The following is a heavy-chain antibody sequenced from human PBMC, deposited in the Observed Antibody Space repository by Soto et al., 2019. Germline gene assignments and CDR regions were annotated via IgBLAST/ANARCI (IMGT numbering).Heavy chain of an antibody. J-gene: IGHJ4*02. CDR3: ARDEAIDY. CDR2: IKQDGGDQ. V-gene: IGHV3-7*03. Sequence: SLRLSCSASLFTFSNYWMSWVRQAPGKGLEWVANIKQDGGDQYYVDSVKGRFSISRDNAKNSLYLQMNSLRAEDTAVYYCARDEAIDYCVKRTRGTVYS. CDR1: LFTFSNYW.